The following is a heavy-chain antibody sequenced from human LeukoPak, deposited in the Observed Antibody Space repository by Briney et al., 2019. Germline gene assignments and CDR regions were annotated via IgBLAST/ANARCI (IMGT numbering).Heavy chain of an antibody. D-gene: IGHD3-9*01. CDR2: ISAYNGNT. V-gene: IGHV1-18*01. Sequence: ASVKVSCKASGYTFTSYGISWVRQAPGQGLEWMGWISAYNGNTNYAQKLQGRVTMTTDTSTSTAYMELRSLRSDDTAVYYRAREGSPPYYDILTGYSNYYYYYMDVWGKGTTVTVSS. J-gene: IGHJ6*03. CDR3: AREGSPPYYDILTGYSNYYYYYMDV. CDR1: GYTFTSYG.